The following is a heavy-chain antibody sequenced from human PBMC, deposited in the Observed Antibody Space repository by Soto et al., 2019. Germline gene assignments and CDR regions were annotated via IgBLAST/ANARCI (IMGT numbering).Heavy chain of an antibody. J-gene: IGHJ4*02. V-gene: IGHV3-30*18. D-gene: IGHD3-10*01. CDR3: AKNRMGAGVRGYCDD. CDR2: ISYDGSNK. Sequence: QVQLVESGGGVVQPGRSLRLSCAGSGFTFSAYGMDWVRQAPGKGLEWVAVISYDGSNKYYADSVKGRFTISRDNSKNTLYLQMNSLRAEDTAVYYCAKNRMGAGVRGYCDDWGQGTLLTVSS. CDR1: GFTFSAYG.